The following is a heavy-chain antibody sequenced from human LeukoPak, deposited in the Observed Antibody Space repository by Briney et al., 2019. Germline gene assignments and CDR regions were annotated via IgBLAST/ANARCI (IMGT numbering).Heavy chain of an antibody. CDR1: GFTFSSYG. CDR2: ISYDGSSK. CDR3: AKNTGTYDGLIDS. V-gene: IGHV3-30*18. D-gene: IGHD1-26*01. Sequence: PGRSLRLSCAASGFTFSSYGLHWVRQAPGKGLEWVAVISYDGSSKFCADSVKGRFTISRDNSKNTLYLQMNSLRAEDTAMYYCAKNTGTYDGLIDSWGQGTLVTVSS. J-gene: IGHJ4*02.